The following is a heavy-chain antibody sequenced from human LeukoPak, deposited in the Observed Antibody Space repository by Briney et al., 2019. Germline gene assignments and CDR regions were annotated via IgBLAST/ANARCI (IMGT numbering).Heavy chain of an antibody. Sequence: ASVTVSCKASGYTFTGYYMHWVRQAPGQGLEWMGWINPNSGGTNYAQKFQGRVTMTRDTSISTAYMELSRLRSDDTAVYYCARGDPGYCSGGSCYSANWFDPWGQGTLVTASS. CDR1: GYTFTGYY. CDR2: INPNSGGT. CDR3: ARGDPGYCSGGSCYSANWFDP. V-gene: IGHV1-2*02. D-gene: IGHD2-15*01. J-gene: IGHJ5*02.